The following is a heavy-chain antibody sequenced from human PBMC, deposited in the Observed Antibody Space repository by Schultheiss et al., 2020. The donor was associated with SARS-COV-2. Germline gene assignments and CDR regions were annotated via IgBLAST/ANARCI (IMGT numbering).Heavy chain of an antibody. D-gene: IGHD4-17*01. CDR3: ARVSRSDYYGMDV. J-gene: IGHJ6*02. CDR2: ISSSGSTI. Sequence: GESLKISCAASGFTFSSYDMHWVRQAPGKGLEWVSYISSSGSTIYYADSVKGRFTISRDNAKNSLYLQMNSLRAEDTAVYYCARVSRSDYYGMDVWGQGTTVTVSS. CDR1: GFTFSSYD. V-gene: IGHV3-11*01.